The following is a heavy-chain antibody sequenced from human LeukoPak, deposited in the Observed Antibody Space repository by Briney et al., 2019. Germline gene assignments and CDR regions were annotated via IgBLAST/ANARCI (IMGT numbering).Heavy chain of an antibody. D-gene: IGHD2-15*01. V-gene: IGHV4-59*12. CDR1: GGSISSYY. J-gene: IGHJ4*02. Sequence: SETLSLTCTVSGGSISSYYWSWIRQPPGKGLEWIGYIYYSGSTNYNPSLKSRVTISVDTSKNQFSLKLSSVTAADTAVYYCARVATYCSGGSCRRGQYYFDYWGQGTLVTVSS. CDR3: ARVATYCSGGSCRRGQYYFDY. CDR2: IYYSGST.